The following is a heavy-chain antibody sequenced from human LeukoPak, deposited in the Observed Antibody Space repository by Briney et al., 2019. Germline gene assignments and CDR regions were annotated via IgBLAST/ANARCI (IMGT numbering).Heavy chain of an antibody. J-gene: IGHJ4*02. CDR3: ARDLSSGGWTLEFDY. Sequence: ASVKVSCKTSGYTFSTYGITWVRQAPGQGVQWMRCLSAHSGNTKYAENFQGRISLTTDTSATTAYMELRSLTSDGTAVYYCARDLSSGGWTLEFDYWGQGSLVTVAS. D-gene: IGHD1-1*01. CDR1: GYTFSTYG. CDR2: LSAHSGNT. V-gene: IGHV1-18*01.